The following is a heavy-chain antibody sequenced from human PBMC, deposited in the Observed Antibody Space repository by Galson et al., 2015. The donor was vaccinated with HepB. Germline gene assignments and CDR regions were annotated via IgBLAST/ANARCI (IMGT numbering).Heavy chain of an antibody. CDR2: ISSSSSYI. CDR3: ASHASGYALENPGGY. D-gene: IGHD5-12*01. Sequence: SLRLSCAASGFTFSSYSMNWVRQAPGKGLEWVSSISSSSSYIYYADSVKGRFTISRDNAKNSLYLQMNSLRAEDTAVYYCASHASGYALENPGGYWGQGTLVTVSS. J-gene: IGHJ4*02. V-gene: IGHV3-21*01. CDR1: GFTFSSYS.